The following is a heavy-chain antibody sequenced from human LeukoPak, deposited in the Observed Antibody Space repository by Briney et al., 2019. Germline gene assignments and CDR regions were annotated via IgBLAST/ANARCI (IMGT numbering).Heavy chain of an antibody. Sequence: SETLSLTCTVSGGSISSSSYYWGWIRQPPGKGLEWIGSIYHSGSTYYNPSLKSRVTISVDTSKNQLSLKLSSVTAADTAVYYCARAGFWSGYYEFDYWGQGTLVTVSS. CDR3: ARAGFWSGYYEFDY. J-gene: IGHJ4*02. CDR1: GGSISSSSYY. CDR2: IYHSGST. V-gene: IGHV4-39*07. D-gene: IGHD3-3*01.